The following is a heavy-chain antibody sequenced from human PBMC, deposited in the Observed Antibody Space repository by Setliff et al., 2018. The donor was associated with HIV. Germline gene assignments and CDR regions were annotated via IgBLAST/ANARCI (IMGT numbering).Heavy chain of an antibody. CDR3: ASGKGVRGVIIRGGLDV. CDR2: MNPNSGAT. D-gene: IGHD3-10*01. CDR1: GHPFSNYD. J-gene: IGHJ6*04. Sequence: VASVKVSCKTSGHPFSNYDIIWVRRATGQGLEWMGWMNPNSGATGYAQKFKDRFIMTRGTSISTAYMELSSLTSEDTAVYYCASGKGVRGVIIRGGLDVWGKGTTVTVSS. V-gene: IGHV1-8*01.